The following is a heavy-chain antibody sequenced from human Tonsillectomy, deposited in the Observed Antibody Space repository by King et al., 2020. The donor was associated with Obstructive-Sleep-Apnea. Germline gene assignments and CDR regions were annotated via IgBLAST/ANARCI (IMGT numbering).Heavy chain of an antibody. CDR1: GFTFSTYA. CDR2: ISFDGSNK. Sequence: VQLVESGGGVIQPGRSLRLSCAASGFTFSTYAMHWVRQAPGKGLEWVAVISFDGSNKYYADSVKGRFTISRDNSKNTLYLQMHSLRAEDTAVYYCARDAQYSSGWLGWFDPWRQGTLVTVSS. CDR3: ARDAQYSSGWLGWFDP. D-gene: IGHD6-19*01. V-gene: IGHV3-30-3*01. J-gene: IGHJ5*02.